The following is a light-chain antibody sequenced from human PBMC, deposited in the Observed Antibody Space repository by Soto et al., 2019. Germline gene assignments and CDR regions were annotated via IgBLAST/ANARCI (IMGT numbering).Light chain of an antibody. V-gene: IGKV3-11*01. CDR1: QSVSSY. Sequence: EIVLTQSPATLSLSPGERATLSCRASQSVSSYLAWYQHKPGQAPRLLIYDASNRATGIPARFSGSGSGTDFTLTISSLEPEDFAVYYCQQRSNWPPLTFGPGTKVDIK. J-gene: IGKJ3*01. CDR3: QQRSNWPPLT. CDR2: DAS.